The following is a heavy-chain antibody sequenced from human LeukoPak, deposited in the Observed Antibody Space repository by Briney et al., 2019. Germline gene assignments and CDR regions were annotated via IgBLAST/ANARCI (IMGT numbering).Heavy chain of an antibody. CDR2: IIPIFGTA. CDR1: GGTFSSYA. V-gene: IGHV1-69*06. Sequence: ASVEVSCKASGGTFSSYAISWVRQAPGQGLEWMGWIIPIFGTANYAQKFQGRVTITADKSTSTAYMELSSLRSDDTAVYYCARDWGYRGYDPYFDYWGRGTLVTVSS. J-gene: IGHJ4*02. D-gene: IGHD5-12*01. CDR3: ARDWGYRGYDPYFDY.